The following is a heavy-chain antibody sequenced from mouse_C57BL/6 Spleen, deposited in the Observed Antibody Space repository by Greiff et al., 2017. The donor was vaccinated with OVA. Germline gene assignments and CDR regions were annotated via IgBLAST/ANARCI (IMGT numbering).Heavy chain of an antibody. Sequence: EVKLVESGGGLVQPGGSMKLSCVASGFTFSNYWMNWVRQSPEKGLEWVAQIRLKSDNYATHYAESVKGRFTISRDDSKSSVYLQMNNLRAEDTGIYYCTGGVTTPYWYFDVWGTGTTVTVSS. D-gene: IGHD2-2*01. CDR3: TGGVTTPYWYFDV. V-gene: IGHV6-3*01. CDR2: IRLKSDNYAT. J-gene: IGHJ1*03. CDR1: GFTFSNYW.